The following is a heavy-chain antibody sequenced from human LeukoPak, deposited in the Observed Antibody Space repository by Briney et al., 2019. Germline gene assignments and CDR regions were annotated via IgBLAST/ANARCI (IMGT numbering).Heavy chain of an antibody. J-gene: IGHJ6*03. V-gene: IGHV1-46*01. CDR2: INPSGGST. D-gene: IGHD3-16*01. Sequence: ASVKVSCKASGYTFTSYYMHWVRQAPGQGLEWMGIINPSGGSTSYAQKFQGRVTMTRDMSTSTVHMELSSLRSEDTAVYYCASGARPYYYYMDVWGKGTTVTVSS. CDR3: ASGARPYYYYMDV. CDR1: GYTFTSYY.